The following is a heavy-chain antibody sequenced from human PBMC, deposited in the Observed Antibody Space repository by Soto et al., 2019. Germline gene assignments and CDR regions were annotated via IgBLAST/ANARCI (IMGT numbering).Heavy chain of an antibody. V-gene: IGHV4-30-4*01. CDR1: GGSISSGDYY. CDR3: ARGITYYYDSSGPERRFDP. J-gene: IGHJ5*02. CDR2: IYYSGST. Sequence: KPSESLSLTCTVSGGSISSGDYYWSWIRQPPGKGLEWIGYIYYSGSTYYNPSLKSRVTISVDTSKNQFSLKLSSVTAADTAVYYCARGITYYYDSSGPERRFDPWGQGTLVTVSS. D-gene: IGHD3-22*01.